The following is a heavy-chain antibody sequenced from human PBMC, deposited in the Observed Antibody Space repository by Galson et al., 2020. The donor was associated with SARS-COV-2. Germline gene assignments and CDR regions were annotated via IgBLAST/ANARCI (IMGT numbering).Heavy chain of an antibody. CDR1: DGPMSSYY. V-gene: IGHV4-59*01. D-gene: IGHD4-17*01. CDR2: ISYSGSA. Sequence: ETSETLSITCSVSDGPMSSYYWSWIRQPPGKGREWIGYISYSGSANYNPSLRSRVTISVDLSKNQFSLKVTSVTAADTAVYYCARDPAPLYGDNYYYGMDVWGRGTTVTVSS. J-gene: IGHJ6*02. CDR3: ARDPAPLYGDNYYYGMDV.